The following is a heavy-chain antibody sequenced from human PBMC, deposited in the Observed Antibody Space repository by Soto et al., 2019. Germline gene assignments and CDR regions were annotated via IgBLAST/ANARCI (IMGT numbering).Heavy chain of an antibody. CDR1: GFTFSIYS. CDR3: ANLEVWDYYGMDV. D-gene: IGHD1-1*01. V-gene: IGHV3-23*01. CDR2: ISGRGGST. J-gene: IGHJ6*02. Sequence: GGSLRLSCAASGFTFSIYSMSWVRQAPGKGLGWVSAISGRGGSTYYAASVKGRFTISRDNPKNTLYLQINSLRAEATAVYYCANLEVWDYYGMDVWGQGTTVTVSS.